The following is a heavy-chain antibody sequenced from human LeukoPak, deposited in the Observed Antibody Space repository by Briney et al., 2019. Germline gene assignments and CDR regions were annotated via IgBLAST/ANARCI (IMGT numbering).Heavy chain of an antibody. CDR2: IKEDGTET. J-gene: IGHJ4*02. D-gene: IGHD5-24*01. V-gene: IGHV3-7*03. Sequence: GGSLRLSCAASGFMFSSNWMSWVRLVPGKGLEWVANIKEDGTETYYVDSVKGRFTISRDNAKNSLYLQMNSLRVEDTAVYYCAKEGRSLQTYWGQGTLVTVSS. CDR3: AKEGRSLQTY. CDR1: GFMFSSNW.